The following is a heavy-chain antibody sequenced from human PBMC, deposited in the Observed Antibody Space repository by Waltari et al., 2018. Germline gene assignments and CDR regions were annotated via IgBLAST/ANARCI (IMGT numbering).Heavy chain of an antibody. V-gene: IGHV4-39*01. J-gene: IGHJ4*02. Sequence: QLQLQESGPGLVKPSETLSLTCTVSGGSISSTSYYWGWIRPPPGKGLEWIGSIYYSGSTYYNPSLKSRVTISIDTSKNQFSLKLSSVTAADTAVYYCARQQLVRSQHLFDYWGQGTLVTVSS. CDR1: GGSISSTSYY. CDR3: ARQQLVRSQHLFDY. D-gene: IGHD6-13*01. CDR2: IYYSGST.